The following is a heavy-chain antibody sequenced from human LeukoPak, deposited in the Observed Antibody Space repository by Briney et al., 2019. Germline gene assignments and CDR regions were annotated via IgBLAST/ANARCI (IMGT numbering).Heavy chain of an antibody. Sequence: GGSLRLSCAAAGFTVSNNYISWDRQAPGKGLEWVSVIYSGGSTKYADSVKARFTISRDNSKNTVYLQMNSLRADDTAVYYCARSTPDNCGQGPLVTVSS. CDR1: GFTVSNNY. V-gene: IGHV3-53*01. J-gene: IGHJ4*02. CDR2: IYSGGST. CDR3: ARSTPDN. D-gene: IGHD2-15*01.